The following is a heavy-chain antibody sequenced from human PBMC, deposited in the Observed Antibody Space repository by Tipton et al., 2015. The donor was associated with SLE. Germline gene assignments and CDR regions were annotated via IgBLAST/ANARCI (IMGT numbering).Heavy chain of an antibody. Sequence: LRLSCAVSGGSISSGDYYWSWIRQPPGKGLEWIGYIYYSGSTYYNPSLKSRVTISVGTSKNQFSLKLSSVTAADTAVYYCARGLAVAGRHFDYWGQGTLVTVSS. D-gene: IGHD6-19*01. CDR2: IYYSGST. CDR1: GGSISSGDYY. J-gene: IGHJ4*02. V-gene: IGHV4-30-4*01. CDR3: ARGLAVAGRHFDY.